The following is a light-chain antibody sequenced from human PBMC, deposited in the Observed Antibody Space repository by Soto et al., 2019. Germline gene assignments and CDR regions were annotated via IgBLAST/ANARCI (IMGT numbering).Light chain of an antibody. CDR2: GAS. CDR1: QSVRTY. Sequence: VMTQSPDTLSLSPGESASLSCRASQSVRTYLAWFQQKPGQAPRLLIYGASARAPGVPARFSGRGSGTEFTLTISNLQSEDFAIYYCQQYDNWPPVTFGPGTKVYLK. CDR3: QQYDNWPPVT. V-gene: IGKV3-15*01. J-gene: IGKJ1*01.